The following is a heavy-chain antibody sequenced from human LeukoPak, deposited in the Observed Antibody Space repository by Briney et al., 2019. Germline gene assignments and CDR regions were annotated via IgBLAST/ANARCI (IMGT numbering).Heavy chain of an antibody. CDR2: IYYSGST. Sequence: SETLSLTCTVSGGSISSYYWRWIRQPPGGGLEWIGYIYYSGSTNYNPSLKSGVTISVDTSKNQFSLKLSSVTAADTAVDYCAKHRYSSSKGWFDPWGQGTLVTVSS. D-gene: IGHD6-13*01. V-gene: IGHV4-59*08. J-gene: IGHJ5*02. CDR1: GGSISSYY. CDR3: AKHRYSSSKGWFDP.